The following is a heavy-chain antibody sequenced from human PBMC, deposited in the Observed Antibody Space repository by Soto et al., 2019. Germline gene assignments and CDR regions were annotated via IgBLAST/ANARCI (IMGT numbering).Heavy chain of an antibody. D-gene: IGHD1-1*01. CDR3: AHRASLGGNWDGGYFDS. V-gene: IGHV2-5*02. CDR1: GFSLSTSGVG. CDR2: IYWDDDK. J-gene: IGHJ4*02. Sequence: QITLEESGPPRVKPTQTLTLTCIFSGFSLSTSGVGVGWIRQPPGKDLEWLAFIYWDDDKRYSPSLSSRLTITKDTSGQEVALTMINMDPVDTATYFWAHRASLGGNWDGGYFDSWGQGTLVTVSS.